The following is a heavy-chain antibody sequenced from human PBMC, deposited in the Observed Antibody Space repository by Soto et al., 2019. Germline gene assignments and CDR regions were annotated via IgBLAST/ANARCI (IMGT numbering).Heavy chain of an antibody. CDR2: IYYTGTT. V-gene: IGHV4-39*01. J-gene: IGHJ4*02. CDR1: GDSVDSSNYY. CDR3: ATLPMVPLGRVAPE. Sequence: QVHLQESGPGLVKPSETLSLTCTVSGDSVDSSNYYWGWIRQPPGKDLEWIGSIYYTGTTYQNPYLKGRVTVSADTSKNQFSLKLTSVTAADTAVYYCATLPMVPLGRVAPEWGQGTLVTVSS. D-gene: IGHD3-16*01.